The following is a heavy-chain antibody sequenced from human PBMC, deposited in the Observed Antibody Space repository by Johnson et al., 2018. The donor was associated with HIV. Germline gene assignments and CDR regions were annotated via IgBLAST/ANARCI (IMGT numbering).Heavy chain of an antibody. CDR1: GFTFSNYA. CDR2: ISTNGGST. V-gene: IGHV3-64*01. Sequence: VQLVESGGGLVQPGGSLRLSCAASGFTFSNYAMHWVRQAPGKGLDYVSGISTNGGSTYYANSVKGRFTISRDNSKNTLYLQMNSLRAGDTAVYYCARALGATYAFDIWGQGTMVTVSS. J-gene: IGHJ3*02. CDR3: ARALGATYAFDI. D-gene: IGHD1-26*01.